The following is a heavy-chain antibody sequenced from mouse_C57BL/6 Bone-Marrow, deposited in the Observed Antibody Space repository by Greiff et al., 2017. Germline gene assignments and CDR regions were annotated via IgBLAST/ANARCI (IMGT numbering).Heavy chain of an antibody. CDR3: ARKRAYYGSSYWYFDV. V-gene: IGHV2-9-1*01. Sequence: VQLQESGPGLVAPSQRLSITCTVSGFSLTSYAISWVRQPPGKGLEWLGVIWTGGGTNYNSALKSRLSISKDNSKSQVFLKMNSLQTDDTARYYCARKRAYYGSSYWYFDVWGTGTTVTVSS. D-gene: IGHD1-1*01. CDR2: IWTGGGT. J-gene: IGHJ1*03. CDR1: GFSLTSYA.